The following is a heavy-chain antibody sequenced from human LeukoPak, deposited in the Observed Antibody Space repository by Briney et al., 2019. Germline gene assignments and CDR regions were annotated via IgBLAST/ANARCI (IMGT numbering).Heavy chain of an antibody. CDR1: GFTFSSYA. V-gene: IGHV3-23*01. D-gene: IGHD5-18*01. CDR2: ISGSGDGT. Sequence: GGSLRLSCAASGFTFSSYAMSWVRQAPGKGLEWVSVISGSGDGTFYADSVKGRFTISRDNSKNTLSLQMNSLRAEDTAVYYCAKGRAYTYDYVDYWGQGTLVTVSS. CDR3: AKGRAYTYDYVDY. J-gene: IGHJ4*02.